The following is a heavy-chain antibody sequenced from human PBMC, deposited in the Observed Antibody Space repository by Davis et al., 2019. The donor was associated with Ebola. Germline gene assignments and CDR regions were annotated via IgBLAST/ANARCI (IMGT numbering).Heavy chain of an antibody. CDR1: GFTFDDYA. J-gene: IGHJ4*02. V-gene: IGHV3-9*01. CDR3: ARASADRSDY. Sequence: SLKISCAASGFTFDDYAMHWVRQAPGKGLEWVSGISWNSGSIGYADSVKGRFTISRDNAKNSLYLQMNSLRAEDTAVYHCARASADRSDYWGQGTLVTVSS. D-gene: IGHD6-13*01. CDR2: ISWNSGSI.